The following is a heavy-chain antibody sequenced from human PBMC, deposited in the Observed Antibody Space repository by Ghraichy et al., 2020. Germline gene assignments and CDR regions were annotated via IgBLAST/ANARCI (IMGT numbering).Heavy chain of an antibody. CDR1: GFTFSNYF. Sequence: GGSLRLSCAASGFTFSNYFMSWVRQVPGKGLEWVANIKPDGSEKYHVDSVKGRFTISRDNAKNSLYLQMSSLRAEDTAVYYCATHGNIGATILDYWGQGTLVTVSS. CDR2: IKPDGSEK. D-gene: IGHD5-12*01. V-gene: IGHV3-7*02. CDR3: ATHGNIGATILDY. J-gene: IGHJ4*02.